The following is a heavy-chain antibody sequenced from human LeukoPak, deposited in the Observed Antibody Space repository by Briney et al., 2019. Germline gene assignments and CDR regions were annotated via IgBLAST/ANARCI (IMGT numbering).Heavy chain of an antibody. Sequence: ASVTVSCKASGYTFTSYYIHWVRQAPGQGLEWMGVINPSGGATTYAQKFHGRVTMTRDTSTSTVYMELSSLRSEDTAVYYYARGYTTINFDYWGQGTLVTVSP. CDR3: ARGYTTINFDY. D-gene: IGHD1-1*01. V-gene: IGHV1-46*01. CDR1: GYTFTSYY. J-gene: IGHJ4*02. CDR2: INPSGGAT.